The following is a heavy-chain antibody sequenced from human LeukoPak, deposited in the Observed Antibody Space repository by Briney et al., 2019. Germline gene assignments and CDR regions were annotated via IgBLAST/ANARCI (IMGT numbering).Heavy chain of an antibody. J-gene: IGHJ4*02. CDR1: GFTFSSYA. CDR3: TRKSSSGWHY. D-gene: IGHD6-19*01. CDR2: ISGSGGST. V-gene: IGHV3-23*01. Sequence: GGSLRLSCAASGFTFSSYAMSWVRQAPGKGLEWVSAISGSGGSTYYADSVKGRFTISRDNSKNTAYLQMNSLKTEDTAVYYCTRKSSSGWHYWGQGTLVTVSS.